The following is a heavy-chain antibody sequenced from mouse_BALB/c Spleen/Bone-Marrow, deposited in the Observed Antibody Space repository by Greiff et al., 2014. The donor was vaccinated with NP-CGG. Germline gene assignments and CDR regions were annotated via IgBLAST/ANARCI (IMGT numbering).Heavy chain of an antibody. V-gene: IGHV1-62-2*01. D-gene: IGHD2-4*01. CDR3: ARHEERGYDYDVGSYAMDY. CDR1: GYTFTDYI. CDR2: FYPGSNSI. Sequence: VQLQQSGAGLVKPGASVKLSCKASGYTFTDYIIHWVKQRSGQGLEWIGWFYPGSNSIKYNEKFKDKATLTADKSSSTVYMELSRLTSEDSAVYFCARHEERGYDYDVGSYAMDYWGQGTSVTVSS. J-gene: IGHJ4*01.